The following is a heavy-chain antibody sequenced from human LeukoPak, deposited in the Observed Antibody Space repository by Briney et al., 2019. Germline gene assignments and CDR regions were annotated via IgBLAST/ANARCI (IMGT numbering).Heavy chain of an antibody. D-gene: IGHD3-10*01. CDR2: INAGNGNT. CDR3: ARDLNGGFGEYGGY. Sequence: ASVKVSCKASGYTFTSYAMHWVRQAPGQRLEWMGWINAGNGNTKYSQEFQGRVTITRDTSASTAYMELSSLRSEDMAVYYCARDLNGGFGEYGGYWGQGTLVTVSS. V-gene: IGHV1-3*03. CDR1: GYTFTSYA. J-gene: IGHJ4*02.